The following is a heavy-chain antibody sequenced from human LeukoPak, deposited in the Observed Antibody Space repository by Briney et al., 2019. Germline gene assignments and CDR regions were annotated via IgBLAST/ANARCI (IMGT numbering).Heavy chain of an antibody. CDR3: VRDGGSGSFDYDTDV. J-gene: IGHJ6*03. Sequence: GGSLRLSCAASGFTYSSYWMTWVRQAPGKGLEWVANIKEDGSEKYYVDSVKGRFTISRGNAKNSLYLQMNSLRVEDTAVYYCVRDGGSGSFDYDTDVWGKGTTVTISS. CDR2: IKEDGSEK. D-gene: IGHD3-10*01. CDR1: GFTYSSYW. V-gene: IGHV3-7*01.